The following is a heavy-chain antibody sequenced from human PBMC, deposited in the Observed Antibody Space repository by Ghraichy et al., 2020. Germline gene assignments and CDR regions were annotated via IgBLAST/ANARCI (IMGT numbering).Heavy chain of an antibody. CDR1: GFTFSSYE. V-gene: IGHV3-48*03. CDR3: ARDPDFLRGYYSNWFDP. Sequence: GESLNISCAASGFTFSSYEMNWVRQAPGKGLEWVSYINSGGDATHYADSVKGRFTISRDNIKNSLYLQMNSLSAEDTAVYYCARDPDFLRGYYSNWFDPWGQGTLVNVSS. CDR2: INSGGDAT. J-gene: IGHJ5*02. D-gene: IGHD3-3*01.